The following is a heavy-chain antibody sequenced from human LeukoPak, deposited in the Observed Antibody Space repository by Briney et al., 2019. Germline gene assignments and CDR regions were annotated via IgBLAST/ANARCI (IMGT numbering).Heavy chain of an antibody. CDR3: ATYGSESFAFDY. Sequence: PSGTLSLTCTVSGDSVSSGDYYWTWIRQPPGKGLEWIGYIYHSGRTYYNPSLKSRVTISLDTSKNQFSLRLSSVTAADTAVYYCATYGSESFAFDYWGQGTLVTVSS. D-gene: IGHD3-10*01. CDR2: IYHSGRT. V-gene: IGHV4-30-4*01. J-gene: IGHJ4*02. CDR1: GDSVSSGDYY.